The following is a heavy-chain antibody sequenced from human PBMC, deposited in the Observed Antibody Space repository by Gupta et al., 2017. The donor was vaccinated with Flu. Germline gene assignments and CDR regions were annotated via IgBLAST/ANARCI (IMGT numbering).Heavy chain of an antibody. CDR2: ISSSGSTI. D-gene: IGHD1-26*01. Sequence: EVQLVESGGGWVQPGGSLRLSCAASGFTFSSYELNWVRQAPGKGLEWVSYISSSGSTIYYADSVKGRFTISRDNAKNSLYLQMNSLRAEDTAVYYCARRKGANKLGLDYYGMDVWGQGTTVTVSS. V-gene: IGHV3-48*03. CDR3: ARRKGANKLGLDYYGMDV. CDR1: GFTFSSYE. J-gene: IGHJ6*02.